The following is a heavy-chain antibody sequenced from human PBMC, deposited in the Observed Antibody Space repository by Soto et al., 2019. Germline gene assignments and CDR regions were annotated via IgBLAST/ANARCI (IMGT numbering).Heavy chain of an antibody. CDR3: VRGRGFMSRNAFDI. J-gene: IGHJ3*02. CDR2: INHSGST. V-gene: IGHV4-34*01. CDR1: DGSFRDYY. Sequence: QVQLQQWGAGLLKPSETLSLTCAVKDGSFRDYYWSWIRQPPGKGLEWLGEINHSGSTNSNPSLKSRVTISVDKSKKQFSVTLRSVTAADTAVYYCVRGRGFMSRNAFDIWGQGTMVTVS.